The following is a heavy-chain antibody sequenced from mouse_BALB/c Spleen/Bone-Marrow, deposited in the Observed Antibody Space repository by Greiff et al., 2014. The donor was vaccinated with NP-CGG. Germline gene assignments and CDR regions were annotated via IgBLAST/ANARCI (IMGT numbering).Heavy chain of an antibody. Sequence: VQLKQSGPGLVKPSQTVSLTCTATGISITTGNYRWSWIRQFPGNKLEWIGYIYYSGTITYNPSLTSRTTITRDTSKNQFFLEMNSLTAEDTATYYCARDGGDVDFDYWGQGTTLTVSS. V-gene: IGHV3-5*02. J-gene: IGHJ2*01. CDR2: IYYSGTI. CDR3: ARDGGDVDFDY. D-gene: IGHD3-3*01. CDR1: GISITTGNYR.